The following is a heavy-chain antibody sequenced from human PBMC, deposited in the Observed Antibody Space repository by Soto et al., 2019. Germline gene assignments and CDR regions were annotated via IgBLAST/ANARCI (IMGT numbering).Heavy chain of an antibody. J-gene: IGHJ4*02. CDR2: IYYSGST. V-gene: IGHV4-59*08. CDR3: ARHNPRYCSSTSCPPDYYFDY. CDR1: GGSISSYY. D-gene: IGHD2-2*01. Sequence: SETLSLTCTVSGGSISSYYWSWIRQPPGKGLEWIGYIYYSGSTNYNPSLKSRVTISVDTSKNQFSLKLSSVTAADTALYYCARHNPRYCSSTSCPPDYYFDYWGQGTLVTVSS.